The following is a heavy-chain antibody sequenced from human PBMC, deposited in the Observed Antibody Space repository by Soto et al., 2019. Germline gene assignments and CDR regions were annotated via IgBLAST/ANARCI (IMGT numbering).Heavy chain of an antibody. J-gene: IGHJ4*02. CDR2: IYYSGST. Sequence: SETLSLTCTVSGGSISSYYWSWIRQPPGKGLEWIGYIYYSGSTNYNPSLKSRVTISVDTSKNQFSLKLSSVTAADTAVYYCARLLTGLRFLEWLHEYYFDYWGQGTLVTVSS. CDR3: ARLLTGLRFLEWLHEYYFDY. V-gene: IGHV4-59*08. CDR1: GGSISSYY. D-gene: IGHD3-3*01.